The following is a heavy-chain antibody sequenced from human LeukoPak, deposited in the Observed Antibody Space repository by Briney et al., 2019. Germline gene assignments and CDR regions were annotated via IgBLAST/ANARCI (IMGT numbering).Heavy chain of an antibody. D-gene: IGHD2-2*01. V-gene: IGHV4-34*01. CDR2: INHSGST. Sequence: SETLSLTCAVYGGSFSGYYWSWIRQPPGKGLEWIGEINHSGSTNYNPSLKSRVTISVDTSKNQFSLKLSSVTAADTAAYYCAREYRGGFDYWGQGTLVTVSS. CDR3: AREYRGGFDY. CDR1: GGSFSGYY. J-gene: IGHJ4*02.